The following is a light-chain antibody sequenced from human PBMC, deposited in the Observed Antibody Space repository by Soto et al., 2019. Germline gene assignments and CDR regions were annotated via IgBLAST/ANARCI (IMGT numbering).Light chain of an antibody. Sequence: QSVLTQPASVSGSPGQSITISCTGTSSDVGGYNYVPWYQHHPGKAPKLLTYDVSNRPSGVSNRFSGSKSDNTASLTISGLQPEDEADYYCSSYTTSNTRQIVFGTGTKVTVL. CDR2: DVS. CDR1: SSDVGGYNY. J-gene: IGLJ1*01. V-gene: IGLV2-14*03. CDR3: SSYTTSNTRQIV.